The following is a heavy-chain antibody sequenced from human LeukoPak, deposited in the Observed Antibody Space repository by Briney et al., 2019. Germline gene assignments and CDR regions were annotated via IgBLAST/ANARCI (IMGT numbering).Heavy chain of an antibody. D-gene: IGHD6-13*01. V-gene: IGHV1-18*01. CDR1: GYTFTSYG. J-gene: IGHJ6*02. CDR3: ARDRLKGIAAVYGMDV. Sequence: GASVKVSCKASGYTFTSYGISWVRQAPGQGLEWMGWISAYNGNTNYAQKLQGRVTMTTDTSTSTAYMELRSLRSDDTAVYYCARDRLKGIAAVYGMDVWGQGTTVTVSS. CDR2: ISAYNGNT.